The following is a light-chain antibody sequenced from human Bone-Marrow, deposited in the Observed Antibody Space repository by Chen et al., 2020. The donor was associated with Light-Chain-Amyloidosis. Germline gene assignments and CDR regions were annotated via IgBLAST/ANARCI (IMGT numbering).Light chain of an antibody. Sequence: EIVLTQSPATLSLSPGERATRSCRASQLVSRYLAWYQQKPGQAPRLLIYEASNSATGMPARYSGSGSGADFTLTISSLEPKDVEVYECLQCSNRPPGTFGQGPKVEIK. J-gene: IGKJ1*01. CDR2: EAS. V-gene: IGKV3-11*01. CDR1: QLVSRY. CDR3: LQCSNRPPGT.